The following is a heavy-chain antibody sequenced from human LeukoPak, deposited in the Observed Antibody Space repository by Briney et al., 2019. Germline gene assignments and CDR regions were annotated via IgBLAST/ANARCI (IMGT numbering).Heavy chain of an antibody. J-gene: IGHJ4*02. Sequence: SETLSLTCTVSGGSISSSSYYWGWIRQPPGKGLEWIGSIYYSGSTYYNPSLKSRVTISVDTSKNQFSLKLSSVTAADTAVYYCARDKAPDYGDYERFVDYWGQGTLVTVSS. CDR3: ARDKAPDYGDYERFVDY. CDR2: IYYSGST. CDR1: GGSISSSSYY. V-gene: IGHV4-39*07. D-gene: IGHD4-17*01.